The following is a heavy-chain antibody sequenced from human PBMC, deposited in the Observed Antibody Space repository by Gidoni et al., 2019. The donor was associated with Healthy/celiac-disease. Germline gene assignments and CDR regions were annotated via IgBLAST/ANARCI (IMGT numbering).Heavy chain of an antibody. V-gene: IGHV4-39*01. CDR1: GGSISSSSYY. D-gene: IGHD6-19*01. J-gene: IGHJ4*02. CDR3: ARLVDSSGYLDY. Sequence: QLQLQESGPGLVKPSETLSLTCTVAGGSISSSSYYWVWSRQPPGKGLEWIGSLYYSGSTYYNRSLKSRVTISVDTSKNQFSLKLSSVTAADTAVYYCARLVDSSGYLDYWGQGTLVTVSS. CDR2: LYYSGST.